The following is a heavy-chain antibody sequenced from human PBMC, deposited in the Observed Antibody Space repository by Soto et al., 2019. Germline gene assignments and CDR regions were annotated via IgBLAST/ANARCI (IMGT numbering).Heavy chain of an antibody. J-gene: IGHJ6*02. V-gene: IGHV1-2*04. Sequence: ASVKVSCKASGYTFTGYYMHWVRQAPGQGLEWMGWINPNSGGTNYAQKFQGWVTMTRDTSISTAYMELSRLRSDDTAVYYCARGISEYSSSSQVGMDVWGQGSTVTVSS. CDR1: GYTFTGYY. D-gene: IGHD6-6*01. CDR3: ARGISEYSSSSQVGMDV. CDR2: INPNSGGT.